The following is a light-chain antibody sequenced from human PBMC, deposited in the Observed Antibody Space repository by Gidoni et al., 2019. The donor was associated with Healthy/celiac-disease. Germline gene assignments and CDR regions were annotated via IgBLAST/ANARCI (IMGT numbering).Light chain of an antibody. J-gene: IGKJ2*01. V-gene: IGKV3-20*01. CDR2: GSS. CDR1: QSVSSNY. Sequence: EIVLTQSPGTLSLSPGERATLSCRASQSVSSNYLAWYQQKPGQAPRLLIYGSSSRATGIPDRFSGSGSGTDFTLTISRLEPEDFAVYYCQHYGSSPRTFXXXTKLEIK. CDR3: QHYGSSPRT.